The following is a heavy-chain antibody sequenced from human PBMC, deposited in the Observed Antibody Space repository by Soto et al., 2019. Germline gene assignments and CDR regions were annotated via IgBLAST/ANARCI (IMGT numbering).Heavy chain of an antibody. CDR2: VSYDGSNK. J-gene: IGHJ4*02. CDR1: GFTFRSYG. D-gene: IGHD2-21*02. V-gene: IGHV3-30*18. Sequence: QVQLVESGGGVVQPGRSLRLSCEASGFTFRSYGMHWVRQAPGKGLEWVAVVSYDGSNKLYAASVKDRFIISRDNSKTLIYLQMNSLRAEDTALYYCSKDKKITALSDCHSWGQGTLVTVSS. CDR3: SKDKKITALSDCHS.